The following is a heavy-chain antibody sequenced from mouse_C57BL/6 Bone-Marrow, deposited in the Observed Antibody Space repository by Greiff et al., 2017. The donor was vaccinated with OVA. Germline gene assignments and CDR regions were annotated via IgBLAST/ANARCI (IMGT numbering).Heavy chain of an antibody. J-gene: IGHJ3*01. D-gene: IGHD2-4*01. Sequence: VQLQQSGAELVRPGTSVKLSCKASGYTFTNYWIGWAKQRPGHGLEWIGDIYPGGGYTYYNEKFKGKATLTADKSSSTAYLQLRSLTSEEAAIYYCGRSRNDYEGDWFAYWGQGTLVTVSA. CDR1: GYTFTNYW. CDR2: IYPGGGYT. CDR3: GRSRNDYEGDWFAY. V-gene: IGHV1-63*01.